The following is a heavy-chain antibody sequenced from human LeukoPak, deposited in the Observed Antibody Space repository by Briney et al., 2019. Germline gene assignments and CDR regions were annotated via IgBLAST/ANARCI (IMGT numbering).Heavy chain of an antibody. J-gene: IGHJ4*02. Sequence: GGSLRLSCAASGFSFSDYAMSWVRQSPGKGLEWVSGLSSSDNTYYIDSVKGRFTISKDNSNNLYLQMNSLRVEDTAVYYCARNFLTTSGTMGGYWSQGTPVTVSS. V-gene: IGHV3-23*01. CDR2: LSSSDNT. CDR1: GFSFSDYA. D-gene: IGHD6-13*01. CDR3: ARNFLTTSGTMGGY.